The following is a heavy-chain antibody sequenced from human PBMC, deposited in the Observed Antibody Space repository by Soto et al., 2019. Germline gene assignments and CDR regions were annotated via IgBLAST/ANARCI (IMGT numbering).Heavy chain of an antibody. CDR3: ASDYLQGDSSAFDI. D-gene: IGHD1-1*01. J-gene: IGHJ3*02. Sequence: GVPMRLCXGAAGCNIISYSVNWVSKAPGKGLEWVSSISSSSSYIYYADSVKGRFTISRDHAKNSLYLQMNSLRAEDTAVYYCASDYLQGDSSAFDIWGQGTMVTVSS. CDR2: ISSSSSYI. CDR1: GCNIISYS. V-gene: IGHV3-21*01.